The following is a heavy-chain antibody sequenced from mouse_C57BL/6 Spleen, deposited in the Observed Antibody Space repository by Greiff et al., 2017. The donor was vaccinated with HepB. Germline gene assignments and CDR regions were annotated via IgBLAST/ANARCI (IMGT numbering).Heavy chain of an antibody. V-gene: IGHV3-6*01. D-gene: IGHD2-4*01. CDR1: GYSITSGYY. CDR2: ISYDGSN. J-gene: IGHJ3*01. CDR3: ARDGGLRRAY. Sequence: EVQLQESGPGLVKPSLSLSLTCSVTGYSITSGYYWNWIRQFPGNKLEWMGYISYDGSNNYNPSLKNRISITRDTSKNQFFLKLNSVTTEDTATYYCARDGGLRRAYWGQGTLVTVSA.